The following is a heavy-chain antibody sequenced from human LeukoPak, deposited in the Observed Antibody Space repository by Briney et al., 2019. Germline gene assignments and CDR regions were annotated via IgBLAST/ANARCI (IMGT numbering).Heavy chain of an antibody. Sequence: GGSLRLSCAAFGFTFDDYGMSWVRQAPGKGLEWVSGINWNGGSTGYADSVKGRFTISRDNAKNSLYLQMNSLRAEDTALYYCARSPYDFWSGYYLYWGQGTLVTVSS. CDR1: GFTFDDYG. J-gene: IGHJ4*02. CDR3: ARSPYDFWSGYYLY. D-gene: IGHD3-3*01. V-gene: IGHV3-20*04. CDR2: INWNGGST.